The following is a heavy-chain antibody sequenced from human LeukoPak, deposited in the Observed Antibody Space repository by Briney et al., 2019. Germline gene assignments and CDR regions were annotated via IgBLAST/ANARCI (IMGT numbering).Heavy chain of an antibody. V-gene: IGHV3-23*01. CDR3: AKRGDCSGTCTYDY. Sequence: GGSLRLSCAAPGFTFSNYAIHWVRQAPGKGLEWVSIVGGRGVKTYYADSVKGRFTISRDNSKNTVYLQMNSLRAEDTAVYYCAKRGDCSGTCTYDYWGQGTLVTVSS. D-gene: IGHD2-2*01. CDR1: GFTFSNYA. J-gene: IGHJ4*02. CDR2: VGGRGVKT.